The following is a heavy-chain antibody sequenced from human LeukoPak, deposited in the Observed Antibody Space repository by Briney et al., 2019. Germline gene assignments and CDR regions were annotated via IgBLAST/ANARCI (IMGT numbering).Heavy chain of an antibody. Sequence: EASVTVSCTASGYTFTGYYMHWVRQAPGQGLEWMGWINPNSGGTNYAQKFQGWVTMTRDTSISTAYMELSRLRSDDTAVYYCARAGSYDSSGYYYFDYWGQGTLVTVSS. J-gene: IGHJ4*02. CDR3: ARAGSYDSSGYYYFDY. V-gene: IGHV1-2*04. D-gene: IGHD3-22*01. CDR2: INPNSGGT. CDR1: GYTFTGYY.